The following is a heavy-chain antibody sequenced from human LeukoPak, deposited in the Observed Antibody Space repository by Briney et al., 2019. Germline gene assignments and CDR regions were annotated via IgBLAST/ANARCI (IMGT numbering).Heavy chain of an antibody. V-gene: IGHV4-34*01. CDR3: ATTQGY. Sequence: PSETLSLTCAVYGGSFSGYYWSWIRQSPGKGLEWVGEINHSGSTNYSPPLKSRVTISRDTSKNQFSLKLNSVTAADTAVYYCATTQGYWGQGTLVTVSS. J-gene: IGHJ4*02. CDR2: INHSGST. CDR1: GGSFSGYY.